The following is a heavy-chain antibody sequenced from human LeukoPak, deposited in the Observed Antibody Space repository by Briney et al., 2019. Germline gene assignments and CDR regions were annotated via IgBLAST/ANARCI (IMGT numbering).Heavy chain of an antibody. V-gene: IGHV3-11*01. Sequence: PGGSLRLSCAASGFTFNDYYMSWIRQAPGKGLEWISYISNGGSAIYYADSVKGRFTLSRDNAKNSLYLHMKSLRAEDTAVYYCAKDREAYCGGDCYSPFDYWGQGTLVTVSS. CDR1: GFTFNDYY. D-gene: IGHD2-21*02. CDR2: ISNGGSAI. CDR3: AKDREAYCGGDCYSPFDY. J-gene: IGHJ4*02.